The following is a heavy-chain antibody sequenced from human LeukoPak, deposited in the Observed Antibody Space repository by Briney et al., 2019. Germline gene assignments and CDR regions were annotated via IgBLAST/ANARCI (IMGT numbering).Heavy chain of an antibody. Sequence: GGSLRLSCAASGFTFSSYSMNWVRQAPGKGLEWVSSIKGRFTISRDNAKNSLYLQMNSLRAEDTAGYYCARVGDRSGSSFLFKRGKYTYYYYMDVWGKGTTVTISS. V-gene: IGHV3-21*01. D-gene: IGHD3-10*01. CDR1: GFTFSSYS. CDR2: I. CDR3: ARVGDRSGSSFLFKRGKYTYYYYMDV. J-gene: IGHJ6*03.